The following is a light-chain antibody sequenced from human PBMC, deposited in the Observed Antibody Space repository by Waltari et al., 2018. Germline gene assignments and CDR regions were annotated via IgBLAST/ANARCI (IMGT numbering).Light chain of an antibody. CDR1: NIGTKS. CDR2: LDS. J-gene: IGLJ3*02. CDR3: QVCGTSCDHPV. Sequence: SYRLTQPPSVSVAPGKTARISCGGDNIGTKSVHWYQHRPGQAPVLVLYLDSDRPSGVSEGVSGSNSGNTATLTIIRVEVGDEADYYCQVCGTSCDHPVFGGGTKLTVL. V-gene: IGLV3-21*04.